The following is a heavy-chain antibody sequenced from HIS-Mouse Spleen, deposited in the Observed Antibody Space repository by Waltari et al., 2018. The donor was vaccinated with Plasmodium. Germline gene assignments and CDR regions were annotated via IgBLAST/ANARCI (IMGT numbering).Heavy chain of an antibody. CDR2: IYYSGST. V-gene: IGHV4-39*01. CDR1: GGSISSSSYY. CDR3: ARRGGSYYYFDY. D-gene: IGHD1-26*01. J-gene: IGHJ4*02. Sequence: VKPSETLSLTCTVSGGSISSSSYYWGWIRQPPGKGLEWIGSIYYSGSTYYNPSLKSRVTISVDTSKNQFSLKLSSVTAADTAVYYCARRGGSYYYFDYWGQGTLVTVSS.